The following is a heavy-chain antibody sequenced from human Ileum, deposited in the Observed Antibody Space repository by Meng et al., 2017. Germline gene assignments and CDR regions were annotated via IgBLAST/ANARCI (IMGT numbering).Heavy chain of an antibody. V-gene: IGHV3-66*02. Sequence: RGDSGGGVVQPGGSLRLSCVASGFTFSRYYMSWVRQAPGKGLEWVSVVYSGGWTSYGDAVKGRFTISRDNSENTLYLQMNSLRAEDTAIYYCARNGDLRYFDYWGQGTLVTVSS. D-gene: IGHD4-17*01. J-gene: IGHJ4*02. CDR1: GFTFSRYY. CDR2: VYSGGWT. CDR3: ARNGDLRYFDY.